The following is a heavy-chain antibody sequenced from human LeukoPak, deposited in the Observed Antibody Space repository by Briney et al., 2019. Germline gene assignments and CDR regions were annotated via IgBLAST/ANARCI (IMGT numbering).Heavy chain of an antibody. D-gene: IGHD3-10*01. CDR1: GFTFSSYG. CDR2: ISGSGGST. Sequence: GGSLRLSCAASGFTFSSYGMSWVRQAPGKGLEWVSAISGSGGSTYYADSVKGRFTISRDNSKNTLYLQMNSLRAEDTAVYYCAKDSKVLLWFGESDSFDYWGQGTLVTVSS. J-gene: IGHJ4*02. V-gene: IGHV3-23*01. CDR3: AKDSKVLLWFGESDSFDY.